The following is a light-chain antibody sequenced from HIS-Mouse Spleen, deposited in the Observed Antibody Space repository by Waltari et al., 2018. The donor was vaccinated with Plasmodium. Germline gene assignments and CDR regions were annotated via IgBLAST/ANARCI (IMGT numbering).Light chain of an antibody. CDR2: EVS. Sequence: QSALTQPPSASGSPGQSVTTPCPGHSSAVGGYNYVSWYQHHPGKAPKLMIHEVSKRPSGVPDRFSGSKSGNTASLTVSGLQAEDEADYYCSSYAGSNNLVFGGGTKLTVL. CDR3: SSYAGSNNLV. CDR1: SSAVGGYNY. V-gene: IGLV2-8*01. J-gene: IGLJ2*01.